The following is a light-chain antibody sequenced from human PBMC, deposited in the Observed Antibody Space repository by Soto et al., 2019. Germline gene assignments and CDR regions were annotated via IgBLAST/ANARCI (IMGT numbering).Light chain of an antibody. CDR2: AAS. Sequence: VFTQSPSTLSLSPGERATLSCRASLNVNSYLAWYQQKPGQAPRLLIYAASNRAAGIPARFSGSGSGTDFTLTISSLEPEDFAIYYCQQRQYWPPITFGQGTRLEIK. CDR1: LNVNSY. J-gene: IGKJ5*01. CDR3: QQRQYWPPIT. V-gene: IGKV3-11*01.